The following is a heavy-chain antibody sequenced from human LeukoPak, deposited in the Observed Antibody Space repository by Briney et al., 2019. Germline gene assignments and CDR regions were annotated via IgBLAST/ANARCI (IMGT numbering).Heavy chain of an antibody. CDR3: ARDDTAMVPPDY. V-gene: IGHV3-74*01. J-gene: IGHJ4*02. CDR2: INGDGRNI. Sequence: GGSLRLSCVAYGFTFSSYWMHWVRQDQRKWLVWVSRINGDGRNINYADSVRGRFTIARDNAKNTLYLQMNTLRVEDTVVYYWARDDTAMVPPDYWGQGTLVTVSS. CDR1: GFTFSSYW. D-gene: IGHD5-18*01.